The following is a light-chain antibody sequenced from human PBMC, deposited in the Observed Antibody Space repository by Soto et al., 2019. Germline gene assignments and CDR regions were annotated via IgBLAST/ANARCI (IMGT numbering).Light chain of an antibody. CDR3: QHSYRTPYT. J-gene: IGKJ2*01. CDR1: QGISTY. CDR2: DAS. V-gene: IGKV1-39*01. Sequence: DIQMTQSPSSLSASVGDRVTITCRASQGISTYLVWYQQRQGRAPKLLIYDASSLLSGVSSRFSGSGSGTDFTLTISRLQPEDFATYYCQHSYRTPYTFGQGTKLDTK.